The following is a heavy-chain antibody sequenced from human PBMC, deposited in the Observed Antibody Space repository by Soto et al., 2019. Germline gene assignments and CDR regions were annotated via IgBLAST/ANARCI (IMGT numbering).Heavy chain of an antibody. J-gene: IGHJ4*02. CDR3: ARGRPGYYDFWSGYDTPVCDY. D-gene: IGHD3-3*01. V-gene: IGHV1-18*01. CDR2: ISGYNGNT. CDR1: GYTFTSNG. Sequence: QVQLVQSGAEVKKSGASVKVSCKASGYTFTSNGITWVRQAPGQGLEWMGGISGYNGNTNYAQKFQGRVTMTTDTSTSTAYMELRSLRSDDTAVYYCARGRPGYYDFWSGYDTPVCDYWGQGTLVTVSA.